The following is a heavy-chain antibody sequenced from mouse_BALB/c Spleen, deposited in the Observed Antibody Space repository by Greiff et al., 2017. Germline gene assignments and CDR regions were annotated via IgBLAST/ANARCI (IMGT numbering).Heavy chain of an antibody. J-gene: IGHJ4*01. V-gene: IGHV8-8*01. Sequence: QVTLKESGPGILQPSQTLSLTCSFSGFSLSTSGMSVGWIRQPSGKGLEWLAHIWWNDDKYYNPALKSRLTISKDTSNNQVFLKIASVVTADTATYYCARMEGSYAMDYWGQGTSVTVSS. CDR2: IWWNDDK. CDR3: ARMEGSYAMDY. CDR1: GFSLSTSGMS. D-gene: IGHD1-1*01.